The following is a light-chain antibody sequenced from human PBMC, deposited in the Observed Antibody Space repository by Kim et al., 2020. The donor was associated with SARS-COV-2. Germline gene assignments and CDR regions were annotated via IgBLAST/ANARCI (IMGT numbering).Light chain of an antibody. CDR3: QHYSFYPFS. CDR1: QGISNS. Sequence: DIQMTQSLSSLFASVGDRVTITCRASQGISNSLAWFQQKPGKAPKSLISAASSLQSGVPSRFSGSGSGTDFTLVISSLQPEDVATYYCQHYSFYPFSFGQGTKLEI. V-gene: IGKV1-16*01. J-gene: IGKJ2*03. CDR2: AAS.